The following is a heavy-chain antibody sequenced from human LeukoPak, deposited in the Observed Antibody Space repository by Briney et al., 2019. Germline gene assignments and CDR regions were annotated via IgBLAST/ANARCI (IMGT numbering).Heavy chain of an antibody. D-gene: IGHD3-10*01. CDR2: ISWNSGSI. CDR3: AKDSDGSGSYTDY. J-gene: IGHJ4*02. V-gene: IGHV3-9*01. Sequence: GGSLRLSCAASGFTFRTYAMHWVRQAPGKGLEWVSGISWNSGSIGYADSVKGRFTISRDNDKNSLYLQMNSLRAEDTALYYCAKDSDGSGSYTDYWGQGTLVTVSS. CDR1: GFTFRTYA.